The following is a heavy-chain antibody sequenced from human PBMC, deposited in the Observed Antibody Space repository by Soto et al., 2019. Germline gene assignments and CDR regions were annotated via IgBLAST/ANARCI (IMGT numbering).Heavy chain of an antibody. CDR2: ISSSSSYI. V-gene: IGHV3-21*01. CDR3: ARVAAGTKVGYFDY. D-gene: IGHD6-13*01. Sequence: PGGSLRLSCAASGFTFSSYSMNWVRQAPGKGLEWVSSISSSSSYIYYADSVKGRFTISRDNAKNSLYLQMNSLRAEDTAVYYCARVAAGTKVGYFDYWGQGTLVTVSS. CDR1: GFTFSSYS. J-gene: IGHJ4*02.